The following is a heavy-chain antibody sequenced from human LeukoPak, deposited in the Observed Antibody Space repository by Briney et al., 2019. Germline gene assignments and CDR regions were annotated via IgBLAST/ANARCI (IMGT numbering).Heavy chain of an antibody. CDR2: ISDSGGTT. V-gene: IGHV3-23*01. Sequence: PGGSLRLSWAVSGITVSNYGMSWVRQAPGKGLEWVAGISDSGGTTNYEDSVKGRFTISRDNPKNTLYLQMNSLRAEDTAVYFCAKRGVVIRVILVGFHKEAYYFDSWGQGALVTVSS. D-gene: IGHD3-22*01. J-gene: IGHJ4*02. CDR3: AKRGVVIRVILVGFHKEAYYFDS. CDR1: GITVSNYG.